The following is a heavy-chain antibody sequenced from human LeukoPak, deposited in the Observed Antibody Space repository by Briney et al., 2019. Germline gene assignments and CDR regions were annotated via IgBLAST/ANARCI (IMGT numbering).Heavy chain of an antibody. J-gene: IGHJ5*02. CDR2: INPNSGGT. CDR1: GYTFTGYY. V-gene: IGHV1-2*06. D-gene: IGHD3-10*01. Sequence: ASVKVSCKASGYTFTGYYMHWVRQAPGQGLEWMGRINPNSGGTNYAQKFQGRVTMTRDTSISTAYMELSRLRSDDTAVYYCASVVLWFGKLSQVGWFDPWGQGTLVTVSS. CDR3: ASVVLWFGKLSQVGWFDP.